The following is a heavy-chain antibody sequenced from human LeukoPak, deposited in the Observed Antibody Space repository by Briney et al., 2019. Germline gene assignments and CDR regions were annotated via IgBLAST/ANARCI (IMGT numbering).Heavy chain of an antibody. D-gene: IGHD3-3*01. CDR3: ARYDFILISYFDL. J-gene: IGHJ2*01. V-gene: IGHV3-23*01. Sequence: GGSLRLSCAASGFIFSSYAMSWVRQAPGKGPERVTAISGSGGSTYYADSVKGRFTISRDNSKNTLSLQMNSLRVEDTAVYYCARYDFILISYFDLWGRGTLVTVSS. CDR1: GFIFSSYA. CDR2: ISGSGGST.